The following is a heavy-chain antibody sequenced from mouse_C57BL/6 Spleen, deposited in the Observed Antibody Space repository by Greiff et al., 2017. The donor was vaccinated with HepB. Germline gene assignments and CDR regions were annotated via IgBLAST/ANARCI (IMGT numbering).Heavy chain of an antibody. V-gene: IGHV1-15*01. J-gene: IGHJ4*01. CDR1: GYTFTDYE. CDR3: TRWPAMDY. CDR2: IDPETGGT. Sequence: VQLQQSGAELVRPGASVTLSCKASGYTFTDYEMHWVKQTPVHGLEWIGAIDPETGGTAYNQKFKGKAILTADKSSSTAYMELRSLTSEDSAVYYCTRWPAMDYWGQGTSVTVSS.